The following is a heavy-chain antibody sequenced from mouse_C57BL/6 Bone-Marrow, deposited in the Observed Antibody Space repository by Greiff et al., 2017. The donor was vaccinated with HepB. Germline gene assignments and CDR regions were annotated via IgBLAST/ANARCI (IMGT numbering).Heavy chain of an antibody. V-gene: IGHV14-4*01. J-gene: IGHJ3*01. D-gene: IGHD2-3*01. Sequence: EVQLQQSGAELVRPGASVKLSCTASGFNIKDDYMHWVKQRPEQGLEWIGWIDPENGDTEYASKFQGKATITADTSSNTAYLQLSSLTSEDTAVYYCTTDGYYEAWFAYWGQGTLVTVAA. CDR1: GFNIKDDY. CDR2: IDPENGDT. CDR3: TTDGYYEAWFAY.